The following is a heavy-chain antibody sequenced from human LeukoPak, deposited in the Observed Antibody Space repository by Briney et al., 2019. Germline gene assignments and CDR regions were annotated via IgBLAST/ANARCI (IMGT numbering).Heavy chain of an antibody. CDR1: GGSFSGYY. J-gene: IGHJ4*02. CDR3: TTFDY. CDR2: IYHSGSS. D-gene: IGHD1-1*01. Sequence: PSETLSLTCAVYGGSFSGYYWSWIRQPPGKGLEWIGSIYHSGSSYYNPSLNSRVTISVDTSKNQFSLKLSSVTAADTAVFYCTTFDYWGQGTLVTVSS. V-gene: IGHV4-34*03.